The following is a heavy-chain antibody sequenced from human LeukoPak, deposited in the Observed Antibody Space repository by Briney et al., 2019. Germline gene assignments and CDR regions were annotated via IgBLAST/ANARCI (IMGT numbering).Heavy chain of an antibody. D-gene: IGHD3-22*01. V-gene: IGHV3-33*01. CDR3: ARDYYDSSGYYPGY. CDR2: IWNDVSSR. Sequence: GGSLRLSCAASGFTLSSYGMHWVRQAPGKGLEWVAVIWNDVSSRYYADSVKGRFTISIDNSKNTLYLQMNSLRAEDTAVYYCARDYYDSSGYYPGYWGQGTLVTVSS. J-gene: IGHJ4*02. CDR1: GFTLSSYG.